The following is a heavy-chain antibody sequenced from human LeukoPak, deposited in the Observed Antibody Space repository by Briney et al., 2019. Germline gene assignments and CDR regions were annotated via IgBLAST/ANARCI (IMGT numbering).Heavy chain of an antibody. J-gene: IGHJ4*02. Sequence: GGSLRLSCAASGFTFSSYAMHWVRQAPGKGLEWVAFIRYGGNNKYYADSVKGRFTISRDNSKNTLYLQMNSLRVEDTAVYYCANEEDGDVVVVPSTTGHWGQGTLVTVSS. CDR2: IRYGGNNK. CDR1: GFTFSSYA. CDR3: ANEEDGDVVVVPSTTGH. V-gene: IGHV3-30*02. D-gene: IGHD2-2*01.